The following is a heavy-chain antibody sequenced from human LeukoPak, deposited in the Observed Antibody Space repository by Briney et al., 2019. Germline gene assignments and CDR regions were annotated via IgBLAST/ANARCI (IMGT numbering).Heavy chain of an antibody. V-gene: IGHV3-7*01. CDR1: GFTFSSYW. Sequence: GGSLRLSCAASGFTFSSYWMYWVRQAPGKGLEWVASIKQDESEKYYGDSVKGRFAVSRDNAKNSLFLQMNSLRAEDTAVYYCARDWGYAFDIWGQGTIVTVSS. J-gene: IGHJ3*02. D-gene: IGHD3-16*01. CDR2: IKQDESEK. CDR3: ARDWGYAFDI.